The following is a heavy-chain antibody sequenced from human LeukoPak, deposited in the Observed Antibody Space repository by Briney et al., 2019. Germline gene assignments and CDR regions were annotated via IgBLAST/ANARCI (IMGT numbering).Heavy chain of an antibody. V-gene: IGHV4-34*01. CDR3: ANYDILTGYRN. CDR1: GGSFSGHY. J-gene: IGHJ4*02. Sequence: SSETLSLTCAVYGGSFSGHYWSWIRQPPGKGLEWIGEINHSGSTNYNPSLKSRVTISVDTSKNQFSLKLSSVTAADTAVYYCANYDILTGYRNWGQGTLVTVSS. D-gene: IGHD3-9*01. CDR2: INHSGST.